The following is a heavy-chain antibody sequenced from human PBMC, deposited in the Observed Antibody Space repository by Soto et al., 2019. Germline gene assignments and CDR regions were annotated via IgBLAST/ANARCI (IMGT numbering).Heavy chain of an antibody. J-gene: IGHJ4*02. CDR2: IYWDDDK. D-gene: IGHD2-15*01. Sequence: QITLKESGPTLVKPTQTLTLTCTFSGFALSATGVGVGWVRQPPGKALEWLALIYWDDDKRYSPSLKNRLTITKDTSENQVVLTLTNMDHVDTATYYCAHESEIGNYFDYWGQGTLVTVSS. V-gene: IGHV2-5*02. CDR1: GFALSATGVG. CDR3: AHESEIGNYFDY.